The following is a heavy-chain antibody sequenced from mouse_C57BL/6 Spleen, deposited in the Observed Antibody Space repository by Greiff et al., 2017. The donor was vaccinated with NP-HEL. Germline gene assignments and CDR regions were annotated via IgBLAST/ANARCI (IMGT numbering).Heavy chain of an antibody. Sequence: QVQLKQPGAELVRPGTSVKLSCKASGYTFTSYWMHWVKQRPGQGLEWIGVIDPSDSYTNYNQKFKGKATLTVDTSSSTAYMQLSSLTSEDSAVYYCASPYYYGSSYDWYFDVWGTGTTVTVSS. V-gene: IGHV1-59*01. CDR3: ASPYYYGSSYDWYFDV. J-gene: IGHJ1*03. CDR1: GYTFTSYW. D-gene: IGHD1-1*01. CDR2: IDPSDSYT.